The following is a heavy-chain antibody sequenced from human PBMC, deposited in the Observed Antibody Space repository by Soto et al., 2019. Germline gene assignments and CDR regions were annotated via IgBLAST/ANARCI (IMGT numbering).Heavy chain of an antibody. CDR2: IIPIFGTA. D-gene: IGHD5-18*01. V-gene: IGHV1-69*12. J-gene: IGHJ4*02. CDR3: ATGGRGYSSAPRFYWEF. Sequence: QVQLVQSGAEVKKPGSSVKVTCKASGGTFSSNAISWVRQAPGQGLEWMGGIIPIFGTAHYAQKFQGRVTITADESTSTASMELSSLKAEDTAVYYCATGGRGYSSAPRFYWEFWGQGTLVTVSS. CDR1: GGTFSSNA.